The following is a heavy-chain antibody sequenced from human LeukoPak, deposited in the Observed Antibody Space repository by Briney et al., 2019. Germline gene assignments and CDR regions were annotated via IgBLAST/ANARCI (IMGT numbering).Heavy chain of an antibody. J-gene: IGHJ4*02. V-gene: IGHV3-66*01. CDR2: ISSAGTT. CDR3: ARDLEAANTYYFDY. Sequence: PGGSLRLSCAASGFTLSSSYGSSVRQAPGKGLGWVSIISSAGTTYYADSVKGRFTISRDNSKNTVYLQVNSLRDEDTAVYYCARDLEAANTYYFDYWGQGTMVTVSS. CDR1: GFTLSSSY. D-gene: IGHD6-13*01.